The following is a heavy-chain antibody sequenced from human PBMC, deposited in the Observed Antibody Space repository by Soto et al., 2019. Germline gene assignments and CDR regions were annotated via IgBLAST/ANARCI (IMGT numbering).Heavy chain of an antibody. V-gene: IGHV5-51*01. CDR3: ASGGVSTRTFDS. D-gene: IGHD3-3*01. CDR1: GYNFAGYW. Sequence: GESLKIYCKGSGYNFAGYWIAWVRQMPGKGLELMGIIYPSDSDTRYRPSFRGQVTISADKSISSAYLQWSSLRASDTAMYYCASGGVSTRTFDSWGQGTPVTVSS. CDR2: IYPSDSDT. J-gene: IGHJ4*02.